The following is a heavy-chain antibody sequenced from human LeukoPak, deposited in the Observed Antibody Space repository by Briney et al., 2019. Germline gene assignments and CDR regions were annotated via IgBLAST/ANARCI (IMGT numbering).Heavy chain of an antibody. V-gene: IGHV4-34*01. Sequence: SETLSLTCAVYGGSFSGYYWSWIRQPPGKGLAWIGEINHSGSTNYNPSLKSRVTISVDTSKNQFSLKLSSVTAADTAVYYCARGRTYCSSTSCYSNWFDPWGQGTLVTVSS. J-gene: IGHJ5*02. D-gene: IGHD2-2*01. CDR1: GGSFSGYY. CDR2: INHSGST. CDR3: ARGRTYCSSTSCYSNWFDP.